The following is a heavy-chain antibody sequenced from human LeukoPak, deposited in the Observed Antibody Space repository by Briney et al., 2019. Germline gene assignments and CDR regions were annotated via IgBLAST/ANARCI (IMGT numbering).Heavy chain of an antibody. V-gene: IGHV6-1*01. CDR1: GDIVSNNSAA. CDR2: TYYRSKWYN. D-gene: IGHD6-13*01. CDR3: VRQFTSSWFDY. J-gene: IGHJ4*02. Sequence: SQTLSLTWAISGDIVSNNSAARNWIRQSPSRGLEWLGRTYYRSKWYNDYAVSVKSRITINPDTSKNQFSLQLNSVTPEDTAVYYCVRQFTSSWFDYWGQGTLVTVSS.